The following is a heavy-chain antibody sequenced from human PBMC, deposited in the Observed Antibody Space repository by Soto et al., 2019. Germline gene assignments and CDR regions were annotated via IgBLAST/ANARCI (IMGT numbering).Heavy chain of an antibody. CDR1: GFTFSNYW. CDR2: INDQGGSP. Sequence: PGGSLRLSCAASGFTFSNYWMHWVCQAPGKGLVWISRINDQGGSPTYADSVKGRFTISRDNSKNTLYLQMNSLRAEDTAVYYCAKDRGVEVTTRFFDYWGQGTLVTVSS. CDR3: AKDRGVEVTTRFFDY. J-gene: IGHJ4*02. V-gene: IGHV3-74*01. D-gene: IGHD4-17*01.